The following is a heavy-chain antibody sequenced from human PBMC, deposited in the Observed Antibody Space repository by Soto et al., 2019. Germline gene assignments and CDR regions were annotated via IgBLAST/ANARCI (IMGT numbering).Heavy chain of an antibody. V-gene: IGHV6-1*01. CDR3: ARKSLGLPFDY. J-gene: IGHJ4*02. Sequence: PSQTLSLTCVISGDTVSSNSASWSWIRQSPSRGLEWLGMTYYRSKWFNDYAVSVKSRMTINSDTSKNQFSLHLNSVTPEDTAVYYCARKSLGLPFDYWGQGSLVTVSS. CDR1: GDTVSSNSAS. CDR2: TYYRSKWFN. D-gene: IGHD1-26*01.